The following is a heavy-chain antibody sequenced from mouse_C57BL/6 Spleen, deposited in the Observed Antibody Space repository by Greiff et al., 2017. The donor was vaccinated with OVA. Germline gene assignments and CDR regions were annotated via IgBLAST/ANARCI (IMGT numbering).Heavy chain of an antibody. V-gene: IGHV1-81*01. CDR1: GYTFTSYG. D-gene: IGHD1-1*01. Sequence: VQLQQSGAELARPGASVKLSCKASGYTFTSYGISWVKQRTGQGLEWIGEIYPRRGNTYYNEKFKGKATLTADKSSSTAYMELRSLTSEDSAVYFCAISMLYYGSSYGYCDVWGTGTTVTVSS. J-gene: IGHJ1*03. CDR3: AISMLYYGSSYGYCDV. CDR2: IYPRRGNT.